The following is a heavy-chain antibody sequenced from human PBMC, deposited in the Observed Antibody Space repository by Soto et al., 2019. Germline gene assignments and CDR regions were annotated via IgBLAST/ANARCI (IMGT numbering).Heavy chain of an antibody. CDR1: GFSLSTSGVG. V-gene: IGHV2-5*02. CDR3: AHKGGRGAGMDV. CDR2: IYWDEDK. D-gene: IGHD2-15*01. J-gene: IGHJ6*02. Sequence: QITLKESGPTLVKPTQTLTLTCTLSGFSLSTSGVGVGRIRQPPGKALEWLALIYWDEDKRYSPSLKSRLTITKDTATNEVVLRMTNMDPVDTGIYYCAHKGGRGAGMDVWGQGATVTVSS.